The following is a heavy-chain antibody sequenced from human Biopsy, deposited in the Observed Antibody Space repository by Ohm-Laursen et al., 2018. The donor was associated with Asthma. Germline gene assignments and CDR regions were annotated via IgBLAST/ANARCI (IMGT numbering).Heavy chain of an antibody. CDR1: GFTFGDYW. V-gene: IGHV3-7*01. Sequence: GSLRLSCSASGFTFGDYWMSWVRQVPGKGLEWVANIKHDGSEKNHVDSLKGRFTISRDNAKNSLHLQMNSLRAEDTAVYYCARTFHFWSPYHAEHYQLWGQGTLVTVSS. CDR2: IKHDGSEK. CDR3: ARTFHFWSPYHAEHYQL. J-gene: IGHJ1*01. D-gene: IGHD3-3*02.